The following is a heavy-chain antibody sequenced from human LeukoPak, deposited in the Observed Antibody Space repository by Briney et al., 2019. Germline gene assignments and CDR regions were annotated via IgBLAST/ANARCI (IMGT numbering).Heavy chain of an antibody. CDR3: AGDQLLTYYDFWSGYLKGDY. Sequence: GGSLRLSCAASGFTFSSYWMSWVRQAPGKGLQWVANIKLDGSENYYVDSVRGRFTISRDNAKNSLFLQMSSLRAEDTAVYYCAGDQLLTYYDFWSGYLKGDYWGQGTLVTVSS. CDR2: IKLDGSEN. D-gene: IGHD3-3*01. CDR1: GFTFSSYW. V-gene: IGHV3-7*01. J-gene: IGHJ4*02.